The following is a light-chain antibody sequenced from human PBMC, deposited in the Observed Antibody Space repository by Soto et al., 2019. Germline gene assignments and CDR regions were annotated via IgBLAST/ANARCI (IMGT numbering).Light chain of an antibody. V-gene: IGLV2-23*01. Sequence: QSALTQPASVSGSPGQSITISCTGTSSDVGSYNLVSWYQQHPGKAPKFMIYEGSKRPSGVSNRFSGSKSDNTASLTISGLQAEDEADYYCCSYAGSSTWVFGGGTKVTVL. J-gene: IGLJ3*02. CDR3: CSYAGSSTWV. CDR2: EGS. CDR1: SSDVGSYNL.